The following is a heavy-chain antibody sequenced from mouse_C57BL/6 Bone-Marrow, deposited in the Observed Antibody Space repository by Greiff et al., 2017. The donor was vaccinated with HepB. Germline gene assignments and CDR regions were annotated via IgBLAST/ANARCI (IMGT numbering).Heavy chain of an antibody. Sequence: VHVKQSGGDLVKPGGSLKLSCAASGFTFSSYGMSWVRQTPDKRLEWVATISSGGSYTYYPDSVKGRFTISRDNAKNTLYLQMSSLKSEDTAMYYCARRGTTPWYFDVWGTGTTVTVSS. D-gene: IGHD1-1*01. CDR1: GFTFSSYG. CDR3: ARRGTTPWYFDV. V-gene: IGHV5-6*01. CDR2: ISSGGSYT. J-gene: IGHJ1*03.